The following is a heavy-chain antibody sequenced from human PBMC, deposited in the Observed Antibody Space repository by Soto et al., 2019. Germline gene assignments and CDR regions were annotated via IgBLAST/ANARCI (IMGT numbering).Heavy chain of an antibody. V-gene: IGHV3-21*01. CDR2: ISSSSSYI. CDR1: GFTFSSYY. J-gene: IGHJ5*01. Sequence: EVQLVESGGGLVKPGGSLRLSCAASGFTFSSYYINWVRQAPGKGLEWVSSISSSSSYIYYADSVKGRFTISRDNAKYSLYLQMNSLRAEDTAVYYCAREVSTGTLDSWGQGTLVTVSS. D-gene: IGHD1-1*01. CDR3: AREVSTGTLDS.